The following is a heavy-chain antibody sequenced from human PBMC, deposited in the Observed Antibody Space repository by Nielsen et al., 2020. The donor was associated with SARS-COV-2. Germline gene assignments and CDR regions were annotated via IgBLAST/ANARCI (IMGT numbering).Heavy chain of an antibody. J-gene: IGHJ4*02. CDR1: GFSFNTYS. CDR2: ISGSSGYI. CDR3: TRAGGLNDY. Sequence: GGSLRLSCVASGFSFNTYSMNWVRQAPGKGLEWVSSISGSSGYITYSDSVKGRFTISRDNANNSLYLQINSLRAEDSAIYYCTRAGGLNDYWGQGTLVTVSS. D-gene: IGHD6-25*01. V-gene: IGHV3-21*01.